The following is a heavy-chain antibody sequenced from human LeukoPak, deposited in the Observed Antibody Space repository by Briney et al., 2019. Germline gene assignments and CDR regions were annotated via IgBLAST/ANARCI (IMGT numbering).Heavy chain of an antibody. V-gene: IGHV4-4*02. D-gene: IGHD6-13*01. CDR2: IYHSGST. J-gene: IGHJ4*02. CDR1: GGSISSSNW. Sequence: TSGTLSLTCAVSGGSISSSNWWSWVRQPPGKGLEWIGEIYHSGSTNYNPSLKSRVTISVDKSKNQFSLKLSSVTAADTAVYYCARDSWAAAGKLSWAYYHYWGQGTLVTISS. CDR3: ARDSWAAAGKLSWAYYHY.